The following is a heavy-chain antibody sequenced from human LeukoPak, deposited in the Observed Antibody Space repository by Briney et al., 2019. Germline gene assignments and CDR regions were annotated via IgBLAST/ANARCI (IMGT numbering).Heavy chain of an antibody. Sequence: TSETLSLTCTVSGGSINSSIYYWGWIRQPPGKGLEWIGSMYYSGSTYYNPSLKSRVTISVDTSKNQFSLKLSSVTAADTAVYYCATTYGDYESGYFDYWGQGTLVTVSS. J-gene: IGHJ4*02. CDR1: GGSINSSIYY. CDR2: MYYSGST. D-gene: IGHD4-17*01. CDR3: ATTYGDYESGYFDY. V-gene: IGHV4-39*01.